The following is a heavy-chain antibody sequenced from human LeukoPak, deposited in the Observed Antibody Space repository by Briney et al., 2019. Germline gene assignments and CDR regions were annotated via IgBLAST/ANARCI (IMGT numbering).Heavy chain of an antibody. CDR2: INGGGSDT. D-gene: IGHD5-12*01. V-gene: IGHV3-74*01. CDR1: GFTFSTYW. Sequence: GGSLRLSCAASGFTFSTYWMHWVRQAPGKGLVWVSRINGGGSDTLYADTVKGRFTISRDSARSTLYLQMDSPRVEDTALYYCARGYSGYDGAYFFDSWGQGTLVTVSS. CDR3: ARGYSGYDGAYFFDS. J-gene: IGHJ4*02.